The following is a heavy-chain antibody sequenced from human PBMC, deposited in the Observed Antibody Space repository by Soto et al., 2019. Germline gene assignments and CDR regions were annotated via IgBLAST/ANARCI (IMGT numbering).Heavy chain of an antibody. J-gene: IGHJ5*02. D-gene: IGHD2-8*01. V-gene: IGHV3-23*01. CDR2: ITSSGEQT. CDR1: GFNFRNFP. CDR3: AKGVIDRGANA. Sequence: PGWALRLSCAASGFNFRNFPMTWVRQVPGQGLEYVSSITSSGEQTFYADSVKGRFSISRDNSKGILHLQMNSLRAEDTAIYHCAKGVIDRGANAWGQGTVVTVSS.